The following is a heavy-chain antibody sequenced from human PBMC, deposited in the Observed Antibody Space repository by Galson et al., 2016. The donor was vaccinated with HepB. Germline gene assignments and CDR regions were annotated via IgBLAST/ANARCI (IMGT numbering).Heavy chain of an antibody. CDR3: PRGDYGMDV. V-gene: IGHV4-31*03. CDR1: GGSIRSTYH. CDR2: IYSKGST. J-gene: IGHJ6*02. Sequence: TLSLTCTVSGGSIRSTYHWSWISHRPGKGLEWIGYIYSKGSTYYNPSFKSRLTISIDTSKNQFSLNLTSVTAADTAFYYCPRGDYGMDVWGQGTTVTVSS.